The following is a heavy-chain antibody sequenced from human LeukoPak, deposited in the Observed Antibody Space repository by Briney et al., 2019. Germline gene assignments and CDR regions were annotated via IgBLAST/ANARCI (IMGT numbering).Heavy chain of an antibody. V-gene: IGHV3-9*01. J-gene: IGHJ3*02. Sequence: GGSLRLSCAASGFTFDDYAMHWVRQAPGKGLEWVSGISWNSGSIGYADSVKGRFTISRDNAMNSLYLQMNSLRAEDTALYYCASQGPIDAFDIWGQGTMVTVSS. CDR1: GFTFDDYA. CDR3: ASQGPIDAFDI. CDR2: ISWNSGSI.